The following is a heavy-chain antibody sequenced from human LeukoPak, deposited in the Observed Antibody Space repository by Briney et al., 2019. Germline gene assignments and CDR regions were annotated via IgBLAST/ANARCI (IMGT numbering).Heavy chain of an antibody. CDR2: IKEGGSED. CDR3: ARDPPHDPPYYYGMDV. D-gene: IGHD3-16*01. Sequence: GGSLRLSCAASGFTFSRAWMSWLRQAPGKGLEWVANIKEGGSEDYYADSVKGRFAISKDNAKNSLYLQMNSLRAEDTAMYYCARDPPHDPPYYYGMDVWGQGTTVTVSS. CDR1: GFTFSRAW. V-gene: IGHV3-7*01. J-gene: IGHJ6*02.